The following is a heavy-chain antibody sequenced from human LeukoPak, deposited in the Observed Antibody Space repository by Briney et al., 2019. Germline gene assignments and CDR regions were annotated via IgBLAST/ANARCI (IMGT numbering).Heavy chain of an antibody. CDR2: IRYDGGNK. D-gene: IGHD1-7*01. CDR1: GFIFSSYG. CDR3: AKDSRNYFSPDY. Sequence: GGSLRLSCAASGFIFSSYGMHWVRQAPGTGLEWVAFIRYDGGNKYYGDSVKGRFTISRDNSKNTLYLQMNSLRAEDTAVYYCAKDSRNYFSPDYWGQGTLVTVSS. J-gene: IGHJ4*02. V-gene: IGHV3-30*02.